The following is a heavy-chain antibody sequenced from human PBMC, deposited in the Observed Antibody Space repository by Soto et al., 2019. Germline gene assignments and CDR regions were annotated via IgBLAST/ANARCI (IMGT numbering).Heavy chain of an antibody. CDR1: GGSISSSSYY. CDR2: IYYSGST. CDR3: ARMAIFGVVIISYYYGMDV. J-gene: IGHJ6*02. D-gene: IGHD3-3*01. V-gene: IGHV4-39*01. Sequence: SETLSLTCTVSGGSISSSSYYWGWIRQPPGKGLEWIGSIYYSGSTYYNPSLKSRVTISVDTSKNQFSLKLSSVTAADTAVYYCARMAIFGVVIISYYYGMDVWGQGTTVTVSS.